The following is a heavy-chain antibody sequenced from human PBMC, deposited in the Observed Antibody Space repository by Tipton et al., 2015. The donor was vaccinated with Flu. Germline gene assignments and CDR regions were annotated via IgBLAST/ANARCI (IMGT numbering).Heavy chain of an antibody. D-gene: IGHD3/OR15-3a*01. CDR2: SGST. CDR3: ARLNLFALVNHSYYYGLDV. J-gene: IGHJ6*02. Sequence: TLSLTCTVSGDSISRFYWSWIRQPPGKGLEWIGYSGSTNYNPSLKNRVTISLDTSKNQFSLQLKSVTASDTAVYYCARLNLFALVNHSYYYGLDVWGQGTTGTVS. CDR1: GDSISRFY. V-gene: IGHV4-59*08.